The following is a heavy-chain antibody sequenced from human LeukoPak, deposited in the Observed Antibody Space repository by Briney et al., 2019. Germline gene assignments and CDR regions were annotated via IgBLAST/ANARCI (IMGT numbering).Heavy chain of an antibody. V-gene: IGHV4-59*01. CDR1: GGSISGYY. CDR2: MYYSGST. Sequence: PSETLSLTCTVSGGSISGYYWSWIRQPPGKRLEWIRYMYYSGSTIYNPSLKSRVTISVDTAKNQFSLKLSSVTAVDTAVYYCARGTYGDYVISAFDIWGQGTMVTVSS. J-gene: IGHJ3*02. D-gene: IGHD4-17*01. CDR3: ARGTYGDYVISAFDI.